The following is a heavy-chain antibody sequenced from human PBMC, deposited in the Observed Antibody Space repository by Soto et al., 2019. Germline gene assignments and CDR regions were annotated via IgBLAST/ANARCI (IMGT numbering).Heavy chain of an antibody. CDR3: ATHYDILTGYYSPPDY. CDR2: ISSSSSYI. J-gene: IGHJ4*02. CDR1: GFTFSSYA. D-gene: IGHD3-9*01. Sequence: GGSLRLSCAASGFTFSSYAMSWVRRAPGKGLEWVSSISSSSSYIYYADSVKGRFTISRDNSKNTLYLQMNSLRAEDTAVYYCATHYDILTGYYSPPDYWGQGTLVTVSS. V-gene: IGHV3-23*01.